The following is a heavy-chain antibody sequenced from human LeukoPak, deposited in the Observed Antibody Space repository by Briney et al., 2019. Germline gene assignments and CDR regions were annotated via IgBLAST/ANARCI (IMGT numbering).Heavy chain of an antibody. CDR2: INSDGSRT. CDR1: GFTFSSYW. J-gene: IGHJ4*02. V-gene: IGHV3-74*01. D-gene: IGHD5-12*01. CDR3: AKDLSIVATMYY. Sequence: PGGSLRLSCVASGFTFSSYWMHWVHQAPGKGLVWVSRINSDGSRTSYTDSVKGRFTISRDNAKNTLYLQMNSLRAEDTAVYYCAKDLSIVATMYYWGQGTLVTVSS.